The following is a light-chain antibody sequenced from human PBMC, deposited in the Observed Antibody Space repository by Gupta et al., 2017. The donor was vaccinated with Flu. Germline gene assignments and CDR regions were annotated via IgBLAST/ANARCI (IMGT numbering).Light chain of an antibody. CDR2: DVN. V-gene: IGLV2-11*01. CDR3: SSYAGTYTYV. J-gene: IGLJ1*01. CDR1: SSDVGAYKY. Sequence: QSALTQPRSVSGSPGQSVTISCTGTSSDVGAYKYVSWYQQHPGKAPKLMLYDVNKRPSRVPDRCSGSKSGNTASLIISGLQADDEAEYYCSSYAGTYTYVFGTGTKVTVL.